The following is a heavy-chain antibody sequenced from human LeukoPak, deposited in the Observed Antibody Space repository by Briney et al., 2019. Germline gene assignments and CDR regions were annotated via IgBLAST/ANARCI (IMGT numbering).Heavy chain of an antibody. J-gene: IGHJ4*02. CDR2: INPNSGGT. CDR1: GYTFTGYY. D-gene: IGHD6-19*01. CDR3: ARVTAVAGNLYYFDY. V-gene: IGHV1-2*02. Sequence: ASVKVSCKASGYTFTGYYMHWVRQAPGQGLEWMGWINPNSGGTNYAQKFQGRVTMTRDTSISTAYMELSRLRSDDTAVYYCARVTAVAGNLYYFDYWGQGTLVTVSS.